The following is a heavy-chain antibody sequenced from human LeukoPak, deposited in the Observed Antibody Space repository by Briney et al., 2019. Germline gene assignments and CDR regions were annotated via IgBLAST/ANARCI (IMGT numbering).Heavy chain of an antibody. CDR2: IYYSGST. D-gene: IGHD3-22*01. Sequence: PSETLSLTCTVSGGSISSYYWSWLRQPPGKGLEWIGYIYYSGSTNYNPSLKSRVTISVDTSKNQFSLKLSSVTAADTAVYYCARHLISYDSTEDYYYGMDVWGQGTTVTVSS. V-gene: IGHV4-59*08. CDR3: ARHLISYDSTEDYYYGMDV. CDR1: GGSISSYY. J-gene: IGHJ6*02.